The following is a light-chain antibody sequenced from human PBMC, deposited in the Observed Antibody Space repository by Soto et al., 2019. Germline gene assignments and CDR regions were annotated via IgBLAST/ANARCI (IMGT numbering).Light chain of an antibody. CDR1: NSNIGSNT. CDR3: ATWDDSLNGYV. CDR2: NNN. Sequence: VLTQPPSASGTPGQRVTISCSGGNSNIGSNTVNWYQQLPGTAPKLLIYNNNQRPSGVPDRFSGSKSGTSASLAISGLQSEDEADYYCATWDDSLNGYVFGTGTKVTVL. V-gene: IGLV1-44*01. J-gene: IGLJ1*01.